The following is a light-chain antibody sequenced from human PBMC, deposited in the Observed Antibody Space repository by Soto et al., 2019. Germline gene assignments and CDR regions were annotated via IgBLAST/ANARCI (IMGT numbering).Light chain of an antibody. CDR2: DAS. CDR3: QRYSVYWT. J-gene: IGKJ1*01. V-gene: IGKV1-5*02. CDR1: QSVSTR. Sequence: DIQMTQSPSSLSASVGDRVTIICRASQSVSTRLAWYQQKPGKAPKVLIYDASSWAGGVPSRFTGSGSGTEFTLSINCLQPDDFATYYCQRYSVYWTFGQGTKVEIK.